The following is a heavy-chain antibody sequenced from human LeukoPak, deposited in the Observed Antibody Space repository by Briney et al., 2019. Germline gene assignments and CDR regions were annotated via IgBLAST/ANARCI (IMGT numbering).Heavy chain of an antibody. CDR3: TSGPGGYYDSSGYVSQDY. CDR1: GFTLNNAW. Sequence: GGSLRLSCAASGFTLNNAWMSWVRQAPGKGLEWVGHIKCKTDGGKADYGAPVKGRFTISRDDSKNTLYLQMNSLRTEDTAVYYCTSGPGGYYDSSGYVSQDYWGQGTLVTVSS. J-gene: IGHJ4*02. D-gene: IGHD3-22*01. V-gene: IGHV3-15*01. CDR2: IKCKTDGGKA.